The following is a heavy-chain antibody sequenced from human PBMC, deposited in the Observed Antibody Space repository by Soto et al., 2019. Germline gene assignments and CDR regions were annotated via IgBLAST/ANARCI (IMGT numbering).Heavy chain of an antibody. CDR3: VRDHTRSFDY. J-gene: IGHJ4*02. CDR1: GFTFSSYT. V-gene: IGHV3-48*01. CDR2: ISLSGSDM. Sequence: PGGSLRLSCAASGFTFSSYTMNWVRQAPGKGLEWVSYISLSGSDMYYAGSVKGRFTISRDNAKNSLSLQMNSLRAEDTAVYYCVRDHTRSFDYCGQGTPVTXSS. D-gene: IGHD4-17*01.